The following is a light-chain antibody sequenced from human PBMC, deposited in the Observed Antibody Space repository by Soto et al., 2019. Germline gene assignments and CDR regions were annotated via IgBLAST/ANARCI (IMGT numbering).Light chain of an antibody. V-gene: IGLV2-14*01. CDR1: SSDVGAYNR. CDR2: GVS. CDR3: NSYTTSATYV. Sequence: QSVLTQPASVSGSPGQSITISCTGTSSDVGAYNRVSWYQQHPGKAPKLIIYGVSNRPSGISDRFSGSKSGTTASLTISGLQPEDEADYYCNSYTTSATYVFGTGTKLTVL. J-gene: IGLJ1*01.